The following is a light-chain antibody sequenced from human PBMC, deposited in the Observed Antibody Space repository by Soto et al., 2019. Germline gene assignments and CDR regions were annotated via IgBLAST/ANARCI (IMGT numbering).Light chain of an antibody. CDR2: GVS. CDR3: QQYIDSPRT. J-gene: IGKJ1*01. CDR1: QTVNSNY. V-gene: IGKV3-20*01. Sequence: EIVLTQSPGTLALSLGDGATLSCRASQTVNSNYLAWYHQKPGQPPRLLIYGVSSRAAGVPDRFSGGGSGTDFTLTIVRLEPDDFGTYYCQQYIDSPRTFGQGTRVEVK.